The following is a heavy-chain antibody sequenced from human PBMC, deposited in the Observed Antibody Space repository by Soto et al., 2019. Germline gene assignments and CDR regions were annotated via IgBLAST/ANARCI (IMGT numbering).Heavy chain of an antibody. CDR1: GFTCSSYA. V-gene: IGHV3-23*01. D-gene: IGHD6-19*01. J-gene: IGHJ4*02. Sequence: EVQLLESGGGLVQPGGSLRLSCAASGFTCSSYAMSWVRQAPGKGLEWVSAISGSGGSTYYADSEKGRFTISRENPKNTLYLQMNSLRAEDTAVYYCAKSPSARQPYSSGWYIPYLGQGTLVTVSS. CDR2: ISGSGGST. CDR3: AKSPSARQPYSSGWYIPY.